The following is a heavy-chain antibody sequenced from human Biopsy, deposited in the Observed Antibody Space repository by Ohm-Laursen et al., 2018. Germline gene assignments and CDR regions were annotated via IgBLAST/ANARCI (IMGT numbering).Heavy chain of an antibody. Sequence: SVKVSCKASGYTFTGHSCHWVRQAPGQRLELVGRIDPNSDDTKYAQKFQGRIAMTTDTSITTAYLEVSSLTSDDAAVYFCARASAYGVFDVWGQGTIVTVSS. J-gene: IGHJ3*01. D-gene: IGHD4/OR15-4a*01. CDR1: GYTFTGHS. V-gene: IGHV1-2*06. CDR3: ARASAYGVFDV. CDR2: IDPNSDDT.